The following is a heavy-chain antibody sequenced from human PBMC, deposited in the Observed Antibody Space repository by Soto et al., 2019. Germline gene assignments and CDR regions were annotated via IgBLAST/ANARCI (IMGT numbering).Heavy chain of an antibody. CDR1: GGSFSREG. J-gene: IGHJ3*02. CDR3: ARVRYTGTYYDTYDAFDI. Sequence: SVKGSCKASGGSFSREGITWGRQVPVQGLEWMGGSTPVFGTSTYAQKFQGRLTMTADESTNTAYMELTSLKSEDTAVYYCARVRYTGTYYDTYDAFDIWGQGTVVTVSS. CDR2: STPVFGTS. D-gene: IGHD1-26*01. V-gene: IGHV1-69*01.